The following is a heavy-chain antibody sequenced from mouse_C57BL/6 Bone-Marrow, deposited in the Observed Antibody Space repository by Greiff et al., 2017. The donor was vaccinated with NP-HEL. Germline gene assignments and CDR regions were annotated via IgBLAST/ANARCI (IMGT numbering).Heavy chain of an antibody. CDR3: ARGWLLLFDY. Sequence: QVQLQQSGAELVRPGSSVKLSCKASGYTFTSYWMDWVKQRPGQGLEWIGNIYPSDSETHYNQKFKDKATLTVDKSSSTAYMQLSSLTSEDSAVYYCARGWLLLFDYWGQGTTLTVSS. J-gene: IGHJ2*01. V-gene: IGHV1-61*01. CDR2: IYPSDSET. CDR1: GYTFTSYW. D-gene: IGHD2-3*01.